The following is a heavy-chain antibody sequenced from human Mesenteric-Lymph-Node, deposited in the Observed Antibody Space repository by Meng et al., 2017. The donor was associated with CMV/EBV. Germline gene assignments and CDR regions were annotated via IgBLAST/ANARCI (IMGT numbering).Heavy chain of an antibody. J-gene: IGHJ4*02. CDR2: INHSGST. CDR1: GGSFSCYY. V-gene: IGHV4-34*01. D-gene: IGHD1-26*01. Sequence: DGGSFSCYYWSWIRQPPGKGLEWIGEINHSGSTNYNPSLKSRVTISVDTSKNQFSLKLSSVTAADTAVYYCARGYSGSYHRRFYFDYWGQGTLVTVSS. CDR3: ARGYSGSYHRRFYFDY.